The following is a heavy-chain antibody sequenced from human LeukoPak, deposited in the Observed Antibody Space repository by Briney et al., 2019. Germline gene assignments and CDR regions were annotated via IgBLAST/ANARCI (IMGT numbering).Heavy chain of an antibody. D-gene: IGHD2-2*01. J-gene: IGHJ5*02. CDR1: GGSFSGYY. CDR3: ARGVRIVVVPAAMAKAWFDP. Sequence: SETLSLTCAVYGGSFSGYYWSWIRQPPGKGLEWIGEINHSGSTNYNPSLKSRVTISVDTSKNQFSLKLSSVTAADTAVYYCARGVRIVVVPAAMAKAWFDPWGQGTLVTVSS. V-gene: IGHV4-34*01. CDR2: INHSGST.